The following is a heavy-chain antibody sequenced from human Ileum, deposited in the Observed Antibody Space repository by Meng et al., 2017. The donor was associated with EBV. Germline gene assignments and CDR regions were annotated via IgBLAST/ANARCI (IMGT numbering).Heavy chain of an antibody. CDR2: IYYSGRT. Sequence: LAHEGWGPSVVNPAEPLSLTCVVCGGPINSSSYYWGWIRQPPGKGLEWIGSIYYSGRTYYNPSLKSRVTISVDTSKNQFSLKLSSVTAADTAVYYCARPIAAAGWFDPWGQGTLVTVSS. V-gene: IGHV4-39*01. J-gene: IGHJ5*02. CDR1: GGPINSSSYY. CDR3: ARPIAAAGWFDP. D-gene: IGHD6-13*01.